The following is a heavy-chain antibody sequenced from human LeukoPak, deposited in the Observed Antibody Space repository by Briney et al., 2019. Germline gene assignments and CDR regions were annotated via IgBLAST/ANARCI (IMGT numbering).Heavy chain of an antibody. CDR3: AXXXXXXDCTGGVCYFLWXYYYYYXXX. CDR2: INHSGST. J-gene: IGHJ6*03. Sequence: SETLSLTRAVYGGSFSGYYWSWIRQPPGKGLEWIGEINHSGSTNYNPSLKSRVTISVDTSKNQFSLKLSTVTAADTAVDYCAXXXXXXDCTGGVCYFLWXYYYYYXXXWGKGTXXTVS. D-gene: IGHD2-8*02. V-gene: IGHV4-34*01. CDR1: GGSFSGYY.